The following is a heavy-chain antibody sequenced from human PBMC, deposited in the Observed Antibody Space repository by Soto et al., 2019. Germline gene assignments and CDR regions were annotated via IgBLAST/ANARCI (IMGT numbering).Heavy chain of an antibody. D-gene: IGHD3-10*01. CDR3: AKIPTGSGSSKFDY. V-gene: IGHV3-23*01. Sequence: DVQLLEAGGGLMKPGGSLRLSCAASGFTFRTYAMNWVRQAPGKGLEWISAISGSGSFTHYADSVRGRFTISRDNSQNQLYLQMNNLRGDDTAMYYCAKIPTGSGSSKFDYWGQGIHVTVSA. J-gene: IGHJ4*02. CDR1: GFTFRTYA. CDR2: ISGSGSFT.